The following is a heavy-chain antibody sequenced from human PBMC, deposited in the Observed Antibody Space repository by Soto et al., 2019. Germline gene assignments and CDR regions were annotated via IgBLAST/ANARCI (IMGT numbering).Heavy chain of an antibody. CDR2: ISSSGSTI. V-gene: IGHV3-11*01. Sequence: PGGSLRLSCAASGFTFSDYYMSWIREAPGKGLEWVSYISSSGSTIYYADSVKGRFTISRDNAKNSLYLQMNSLRAEDTAVYYCARDYAMFPLIDYWGQGTLVTVSS. CDR1: GFTFSDYY. CDR3: ARDYAMFPLIDY. D-gene: IGHD2-8*01. J-gene: IGHJ4*02.